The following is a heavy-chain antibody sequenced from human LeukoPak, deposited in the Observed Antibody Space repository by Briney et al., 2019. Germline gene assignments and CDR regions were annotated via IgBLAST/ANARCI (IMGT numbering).Heavy chain of an antibody. J-gene: IGHJ6*03. CDR2: ISWNSGSI. CDR3: AREASGGFDFWSGFVRYYYMDV. Sequence: PGGSLRLSCAASGFTFDDYAMHWVRQAPGKGLEWVSGISWNSGSIGYADSVKGRFTISRDNAKNSLYLQMNSLRAEDTAVYYCAREASGGFDFWSGFVRYYYMDVWGKGTTVTVSS. CDR1: GFTFDDYA. D-gene: IGHD3-3*01. V-gene: IGHV3-9*01.